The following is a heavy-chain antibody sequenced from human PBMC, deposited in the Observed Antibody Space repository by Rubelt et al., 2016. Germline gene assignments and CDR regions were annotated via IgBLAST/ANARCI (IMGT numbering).Heavy chain of an antibody. CDR3: ARVMITFGGVIEVGWFDP. Sequence: QVQLVQSGAEVKKPGASVKVSCKASGYTFTSYGISWVRQAPGQGLEWMGWISAYNGNTNYAQTLQGRVTMTTDTSTSTAYMELRSLRSDDTAVYYCARVMITFGGVIEVGWFDPWGQGTLVTVSS. D-gene: IGHD3-16*02. V-gene: IGHV1-18*01. CDR2: ISAYNGNT. CDR1: GYTFTSYG. J-gene: IGHJ5*02.